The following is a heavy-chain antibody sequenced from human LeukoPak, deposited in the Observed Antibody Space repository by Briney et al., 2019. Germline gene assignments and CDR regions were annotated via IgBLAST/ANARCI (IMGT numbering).Heavy chain of an antibody. D-gene: IGHD3-10*01. CDR3: ARGGYYGSGNDFRFDP. CDR2: IYYSGST. Sequence: RTSETLSLTCTVSGGSISSYYWSWIRQPPGKGLEWIGYIYYSGSTNYNPSLKSRVTISVDTSKSQFSLKLSSVTPADTAVYYCARGGYYGSGNDFRFDPWGQGTLVTVSS. V-gene: IGHV4-59*01. J-gene: IGHJ5*02. CDR1: GGSISSYY.